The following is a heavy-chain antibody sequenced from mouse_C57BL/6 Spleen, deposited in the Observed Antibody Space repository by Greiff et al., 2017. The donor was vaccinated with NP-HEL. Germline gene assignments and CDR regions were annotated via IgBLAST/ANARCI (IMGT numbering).Heavy chain of an antibody. D-gene: IGHD1-1*01. Sequence: VQLQQSGTVLARPGASVKMSCKTSGYTFTSYWMHWVKQRPGQGLEWIGAIYPGNSDTSYNQKFKGKAKMTAVTSASTAYMELSSLTNEDSAVYYCTRGETTVVARGAMDYWGQGTSVTVSS. J-gene: IGHJ4*01. CDR2: IYPGNSDT. CDR1: GYTFTSYW. V-gene: IGHV1-5*01. CDR3: TRGETTVVARGAMDY.